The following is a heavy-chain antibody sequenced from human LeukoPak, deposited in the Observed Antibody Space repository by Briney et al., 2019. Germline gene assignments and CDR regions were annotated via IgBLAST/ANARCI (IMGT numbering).Heavy chain of an antibody. J-gene: IGHJ4*02. CDR3: ARVHDSDWYFDY. D-gene: IGHD6-19*01. Sequence: ASVKVSCKASGYSFATYYMHWVRQAPGQGLEWMGIIKPSGGSTSYAQKFQDRVTMTRDTSTSTVYMELSSLRSEDTAVYYGARVHDSDWYFDYWGQGTLVTVSS. CDR2: IKPSGGST. CDR1: GYSFATYY. V-gene: IGHV1-46*01.